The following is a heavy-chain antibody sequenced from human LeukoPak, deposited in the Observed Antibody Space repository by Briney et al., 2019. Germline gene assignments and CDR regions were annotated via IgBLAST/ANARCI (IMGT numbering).Heavy chain of an antibody. V-gene: IGHV4-61*02. CDR1: GGSISSGDYY. D-gene: IGHD3-3*01. J-gene: IGHJ5*02. CDR2: IYTTGST. Sequence: SETLSLTCTVSGGSISSGDYYWSWIRQPAGKGLEWIVRIYTTGSTKYNPSLKSRVTISVDRTKNQFSLKLTSVTAADTGVDYCARGLRFIRRDYYDTPTDDWFDPWGQGTLVIVSS. CDR3: ARGLRFIRRDYYDTPTDDWFDP.